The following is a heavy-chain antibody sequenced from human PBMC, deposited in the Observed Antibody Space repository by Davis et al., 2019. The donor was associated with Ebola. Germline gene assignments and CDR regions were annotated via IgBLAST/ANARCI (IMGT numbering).Heavy chain of an antibody. CDR3: ARAQFPTTSDH. Sequence: ASVKVSCKTSGYTFSTSAITWVRQAPGQGLEWMGWIRGYNGHATYAQNLQGRVTMTTDTSTSTAYMEVGTLRSDDTAVYYCARAQFPTTSDHWGQGTLVTVSS. CDR2: IRGYNGHA. CDR1: GYTFSTSA. D-gene: IGHD1-1*01. V-gene: IGHV1-18*01. J-gene: IGHJ4*02.